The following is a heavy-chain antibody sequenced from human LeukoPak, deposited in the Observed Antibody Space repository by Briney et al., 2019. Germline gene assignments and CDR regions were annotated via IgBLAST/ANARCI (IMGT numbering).Heavy chain of an antibody. D-gene: IGHD4-17*01. V-gene: IGHV4-31*03. CDR2: IYYSGST. CDR1: GGSISSGGYY. J-gene: IGHJ4*02. Sequence: SETLSLTCTVSGGSISSGGYYWSWIRQHPGKGLEWIGYIYYSGSTYYNPSLKSRVTISVDTSKNQFSLKLSSVTAADTAVYYCARGHENDYGDYEGLLDYWGQGTLVTVSS. CDR3: ARGHENDYGDYEGLLDY.